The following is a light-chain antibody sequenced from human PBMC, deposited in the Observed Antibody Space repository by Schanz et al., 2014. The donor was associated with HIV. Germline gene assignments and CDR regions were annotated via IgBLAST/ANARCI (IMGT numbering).Light chain of an antibody. Sequence: QSALTQPRSVSGSPGQSVAISCTGTSSDVGSYNFVSWYQQHPGKAPKLMIYEVIKRPSGVANRFSGSKSGNTASLTVSGLQAEDEADYYCSSYAGSSNFVVFGGGTKLTVL. J-gene: IGLJ3*02. V-gene: IGLV2-8*01. CDR3: SSYAGSSNFVV. CDR1: SSDVGSYNF. CDR2: EVI.